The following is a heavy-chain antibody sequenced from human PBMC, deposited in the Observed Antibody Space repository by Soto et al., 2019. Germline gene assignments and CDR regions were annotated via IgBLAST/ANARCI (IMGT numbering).Heavy chain of an antibody. CDR2: ISYGGSNK. V-gene: IGHV3-30-3*01. J-gene: IGHJ3*02. CDR1: GFTFSSYA. D-gene: IGHD3-22*01. Sequence: GGSLRLSCAASGFTFSSYAMHWVRQAPGKGLEWVAVISYGGSNKYYADYVKGRFTISRDNSKNTLYLQMNSLRAEDTAVYYSARDFLHYERRGYFVNAFDIWGQGTMVTVSS. CDR3: ARDFLHYERRGYFVNAFDI.